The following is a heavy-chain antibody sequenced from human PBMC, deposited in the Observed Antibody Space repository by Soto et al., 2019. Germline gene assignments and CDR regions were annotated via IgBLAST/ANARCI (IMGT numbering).Heavy chain of an antibody. CDR2: IYYSGST. Sequence: QLQLQESGPGLVKPSETLSLTCTVSGGSISSSSYYWGWIRQPPGKGLEWIGSIYYSGSTYYNPSLKSRVTISVDTSKNQFSLKLSSVTAADTAVYYCARHGRGPPFDYWGQGTLVTVSS. CDR3: ARHGRGPPFDY. CDR1: GGSISSSSYY. J-gene: IGHJ4*02. V-gene: IGHV4-39*01.